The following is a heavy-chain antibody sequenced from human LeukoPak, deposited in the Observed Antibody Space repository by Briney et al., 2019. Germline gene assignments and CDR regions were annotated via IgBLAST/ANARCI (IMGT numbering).Heavy chain of an antibody. CDR3: ARTYYYDSSGYYAFNYYYYGMDV. CDR1: GGSISSFY. Sequence: PSETLSLTCTVSGGSISSFYWSWIRQPPGKGLEWIGYIFYSGSTSYNPSLKSRVTMSLNTSKNQFSLKLSSVTAADTAVYHCARTYYYDSSGYYAFNYYYYGMDVWGQGTTVTVSS. J-gene: IGHJ6*02. V-gene: IGHV4-59*08. CDR2: IFYSGST. D-gene: IGHD3-22*01.